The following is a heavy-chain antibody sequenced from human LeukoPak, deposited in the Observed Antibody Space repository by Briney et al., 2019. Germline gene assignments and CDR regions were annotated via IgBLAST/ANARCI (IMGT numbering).Heavy chain of an antibody. V-gene: IGHV3-11*04. CDR3: ARQGYYYDSSGSYIPPLFDY. D-gene: IGHD3-22*01. Sequence: KLGGSLRLSCAASGFTFSDYYMSWIRPAPGKGLEWVSYISSSGSTIYYADSVKGRFTISRDNAKNSLYLQMNSLRAEDTAVYYCARQGYYYDSSGSYIPPLFDYWGQGTLVTVSS. CDR1: GFTFSDYY. J-gene: IGHJ4*02. CDR2: ISSSGSTI.